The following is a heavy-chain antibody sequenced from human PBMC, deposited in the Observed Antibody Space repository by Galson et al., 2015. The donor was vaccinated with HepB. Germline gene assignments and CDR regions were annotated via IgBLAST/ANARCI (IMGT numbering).Heavy chain of an antibody. D-gene: IGHD6-6*01. CDR3: ARDLGGAARPDSEVY. Sequence: SVKVSCKASGYTFTGYYMHWVRQAPGQGLEWMGWINPNSGGTNYAQKFQGRVTMTRDTSISTAYMELSRLRSDDTAVYYCARDLGGAARPDSEVYWGQGTLVTVSS. J-gene: IGHJ4*02. CDR2: INPNSGGT. V-gene: IGHV1-2*02. CDR1: GYTFTGYY.